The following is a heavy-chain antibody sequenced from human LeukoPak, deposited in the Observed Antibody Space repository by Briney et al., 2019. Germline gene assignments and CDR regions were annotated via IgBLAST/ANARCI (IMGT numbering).Heavy chain of an antibody. Sequence: PSDPLPLLCTLSGGSTSSSSYYWRRIRQPPGKGLKWFGSIYYSGSTYHNPPLKSRVTISVNPSYQQFTVNLSPMPASATAGVCCARGGAIVVVNTPLYDYFEYWGQGPLVTVS. J-gene: IGHJ4*02. V-gene: IGHV4-39*06. CDR1: GGSTSSSSYY. D-gene: IGHD3-22*01. CDR3: ARGGAIVVVNTPLYDYFEY. CDR2: IYYSGST.